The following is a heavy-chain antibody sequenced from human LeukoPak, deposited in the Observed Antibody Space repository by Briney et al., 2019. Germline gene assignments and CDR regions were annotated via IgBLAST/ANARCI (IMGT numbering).Heavy chain of an antibody. CDR1: GFTFSSYV. CDR2: IYYSGST. V-gene: IGHV4-39*01. Sequence: PGGSLRLSCAASGFTFSSYVMSWVRQAPGKGLEWIGSIYYSGSTYYNPSLKSRVTISVDTSKNQFSLKLSSVTATDTAVYYCARHPSYFDYWGQGTLVTVSS. CDR3: ARHPSYFDY. J-gene: IGHJ4*02.